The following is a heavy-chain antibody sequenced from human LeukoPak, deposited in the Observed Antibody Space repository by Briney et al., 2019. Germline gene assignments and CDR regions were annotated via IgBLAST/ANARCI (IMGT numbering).Heavy chain of an antibody. J-gene: IGHJ4*02. CDR1: GFSISSGYY. Sequence: PSETLPLTCIVSGFSISSGYYWGWIRPTPRKGLEWIGNIYQTGSTYYNPSLKSRVTISVDTSKNQFSLRLTSVTAADTAVYYCARVGSGYDWDYWGQGTLVTVSS. CDR2: IYQTGST. V-gene: IGHV4-38-2*02. D-gene: IGHD5-12*01. CDR3: ARVGSGYDWDY.